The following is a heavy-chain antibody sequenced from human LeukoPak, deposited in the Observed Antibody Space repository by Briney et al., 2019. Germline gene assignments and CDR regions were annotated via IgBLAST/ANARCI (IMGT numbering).Heavy chain of an antibody. V-gene: IGHV3-30*02. D-gene: IGHD5-18*01. CDR2: IRYDGSNK. CDR1: GFTLSTYG. CDR3: AREKIQLWLNNWFDP. Sequence: HPGGSLRLSCAASGFTLSTYGMHWVRQAPGKGLEWVAFIRYDGSNKYYADSVKGRFTISRDNSKNTLYLQMNSLRAEDTAVYYCAREKIQLWLNNWFDPWGQGTLVTVSS. J-gene: IGHJ5*02.